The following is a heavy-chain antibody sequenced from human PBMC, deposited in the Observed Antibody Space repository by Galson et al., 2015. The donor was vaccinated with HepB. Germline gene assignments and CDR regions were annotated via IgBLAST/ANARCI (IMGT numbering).Heavy chain of an antibody. D-gene: IGHD1-26*01. CDR1: GYTFTGYY. J-gene: IGHJ4*02. V-gene: IGHV1-2*06. Sequence: SVKVSCKASGYTFTGYYMHWVRQAPGQGLEWMGRINPNNSDTNYAQKFQGRVTMTRDTSINTAYMELRRLTSDDTAVYFCARVGRSGSNSFGYWGQGTLVTVSS. CDR3: ARVGRSGSNSFGY. CDR2: INPNNSDT.